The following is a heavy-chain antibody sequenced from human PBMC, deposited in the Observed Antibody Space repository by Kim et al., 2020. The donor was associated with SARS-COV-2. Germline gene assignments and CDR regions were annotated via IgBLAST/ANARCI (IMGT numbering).Heavy chain of an antibody. D-gene: IGHD6-19*01. Sequence: SETLSLTCTVSGGSISSSSYYWGWIRQPPGKGLEWIGSIYYSGSTYYNPSLKSRVTISVDTSKNQVSLKLSSVTAADTAVYYCASLRRGAVAGIIGTSNNWFDPWGQGTLVTVSS. CDR1: GGSISSSSYY. CDR3: ASLRRGAVAGIIGTSNNWFDP. J-gene: IGHJ5*02. V-gene: IGHV4-39*01. CDR2: IYYSGST.